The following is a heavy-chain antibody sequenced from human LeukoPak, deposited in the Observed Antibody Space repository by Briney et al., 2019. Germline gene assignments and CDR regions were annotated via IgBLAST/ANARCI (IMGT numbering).Heavy chain of an antibody. CDR3: AKHRRSSLVTTYFDA. CDR1: GFTFSTLA. CDR2: INSRGDNT. D-gene: IGHD2-21*02. Sequence: GGSLRLSCAASGFTFSTLAMSWVRQAPGKGLEWVSSINSRGDNTDYADSVKGRFTISRDNSKNTLYLQLNSLRLNDTAIFYCAKHRRSSLVTTYFDAWGQGILVAVSS. J-gene: IGHJ4*02. V-gene: IGHV3-23*01.